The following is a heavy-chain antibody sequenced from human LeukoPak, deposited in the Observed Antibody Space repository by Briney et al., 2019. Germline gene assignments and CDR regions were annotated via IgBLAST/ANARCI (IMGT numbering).Heavy chain of an antibody. CDR1: GYTFTSYA. Sequence: SVKVSCKASGYTFTSYAISWVRQAPGQGLEWMGGIIPIFGTANYAQKFQGRVTITADESTSTAYMELSSLRSDDTAVYYCARDTYYYDSSGYYLHFDYWGQGTLVTVSS. V-gene: IGHV1-69*13. CDR3: ARDTYYYDSSGYYLHFDY. J-gene: IGHJ4*02. D-gene: IGHD3-22*01. CDR2: IIPIFGTA.